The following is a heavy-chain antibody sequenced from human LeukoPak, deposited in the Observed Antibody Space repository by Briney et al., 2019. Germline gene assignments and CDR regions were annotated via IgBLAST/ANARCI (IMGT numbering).Heavy chain of an antibody. D-gene: IGHD1-26*01. V-gene: IGHV4-59*01. J-gene: IGHJ3*02. CDR3: AREGATDAFDI. CDR2: IYYSGST. CDR1: GGSISSYY. Sequence: SETLSLTCTVSGGSISSYYWSWIRQPPGKGLEWIGYIYYSGSTNFNPSLKSRVTISVDTSKNQFSLKLSSVTAADTAVYYCAREGATDAFDIWGQGTMVTVSS.